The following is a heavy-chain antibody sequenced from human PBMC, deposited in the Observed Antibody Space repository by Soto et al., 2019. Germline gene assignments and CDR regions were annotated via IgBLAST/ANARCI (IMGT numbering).Heavy chain of an antibody. Sequence: SETLSLTCTVSGGSISSYYWSWIRQPPGKGLEWIGYIYYSGSTNYNPSLKSRVTISVDTSKNQFSLKLSSVTATDTAVYYCARVVSGYDFGIDYWGQGTLVTVSS. V-gene: IGHV4-59*01. J-gene: IGHJ4*02. D-gene: IGHD5-12*01. CDR1: GGSISSYY. CDR2: IYYSGST. CDR3: ARVVSGYDFGIDY.